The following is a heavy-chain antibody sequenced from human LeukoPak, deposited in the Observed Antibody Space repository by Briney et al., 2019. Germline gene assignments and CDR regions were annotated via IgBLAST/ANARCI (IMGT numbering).Heavy chain of an antibody. J-gene: IGHJ4*02. CDR3: ARSSTWYYFDY. Sequence: PSETLSLTCTVSGGSISGYYWSWIRQPPGKGLEWIAYIYYSGSTNYNPSLKSRVTISVDTPKNQFSLKVHSVTAADTAVYYCARSSTWYYFDYWGQGTLVTVSS. CDR1: GGSISGYY. CDR2: IYYSGST. V-gene: IGHV4-59*01. D-gene: IGHD6-13*01.